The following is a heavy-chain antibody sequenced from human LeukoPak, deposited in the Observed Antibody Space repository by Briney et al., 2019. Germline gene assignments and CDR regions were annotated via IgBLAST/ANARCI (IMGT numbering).Heavy chain of an antibody. Sequence: GGSLRLSCAASGFTFSKYWTLWVRQAPGKGLESDSRINTDGTVTTYADSVKGRFTVSRDNADNTMFLQMNSVRDEDTAVYYCATKQWLAPPPDSWGQGTPVTVSS. CDR1: GFTFSKYW. V-gene: IGHV3-74*01. CDR3: ATKQWLAPPPDS. D-gene: IGHD6-19*01. CDR2: INTDGTVT. J-gene: IGHJ4*02.